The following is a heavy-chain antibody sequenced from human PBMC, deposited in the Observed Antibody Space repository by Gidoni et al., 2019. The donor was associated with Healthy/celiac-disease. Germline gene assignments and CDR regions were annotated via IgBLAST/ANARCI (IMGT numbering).Heavy chain of an antibody. V-gene: IGHV3-23*01. D-gene: IGHD1-26*01. J-gene: IGHJ3*02. CDR2: ISGSGGST. CDR1: GFTFSSYS. Sequence: EVQLLESGGGVVQPGGSLRLSGAASGFTFSSYSMSWVRQAPGKGLEWVSAISGSGGSTYYADSVKGRFTISRDNSKNPLYLQLNSLRAEDTAVYYCAGAQVGATLGAFDIWGQGTMVTVSS. CDR3: AGAQVGATLGAFDI.